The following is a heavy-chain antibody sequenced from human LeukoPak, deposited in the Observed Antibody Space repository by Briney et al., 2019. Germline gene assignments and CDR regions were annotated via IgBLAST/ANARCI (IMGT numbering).Heavy chain of an antibody. CDR3: AREPITIFGVAKNWFDP. CDR2: INPSGGST. Sequence: ASAKVSCKASGYTFTSYYMHWVRQAPGQGLEWMGIINPSGGSTSYAQKFQGRVTMTRDTSTSTVYMELSSLRSEDTAVYYCAREPITIFGVAKNWFDPWGQGTLVTVSS. D-gene: IGHD3-3*01. V-gene: IGHV1-46*01. J-gene: IGHJ5*02. CDR1: GYTFTSYY.